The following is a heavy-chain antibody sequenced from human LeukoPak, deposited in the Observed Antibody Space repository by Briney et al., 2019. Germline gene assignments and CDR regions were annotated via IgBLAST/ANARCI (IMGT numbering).Heavy chain of an antibody. CDR1: GGSISSSSYY. V-gene: IGHV4-39*07. Sequence: PSETLSLTCTVSGGSISSSSYYWGWIRQPPGKGLEWIASIYYSGSTYYNPSLKSRVAISVDTSKNQFSLNLSSVTAADTAVYYCARTSDFWSTFDPWGQGTLVTVSS. D-gene: IGHD3-3*01. CDR3: ARTSDFWSTFDP. CDR2: IYYSGST. J-gene: IGHJ5*02.